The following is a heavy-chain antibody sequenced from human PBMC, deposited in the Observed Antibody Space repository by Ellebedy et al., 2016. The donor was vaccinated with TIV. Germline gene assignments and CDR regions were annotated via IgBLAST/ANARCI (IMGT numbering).Heavy chain of an antibody. CDR1: GFTFTDYG. CDR3: AKDQNLSGWSALNY. D-gene: IGHD6-19*01. V-gene: IGHV3-9*01. Sequence: GGSLRLXCVASGFTFTDYGMHWVRQAPGKGLEWVSGISWNSGSIGYADSVKGRFTISRDNAKNSLYLQMNSLRAEDTALYYCAKDQNLSGWSALNYWGQGTLVTVSS. CDR2: ISWNSGSI. J-gene: IGHJ4*02.